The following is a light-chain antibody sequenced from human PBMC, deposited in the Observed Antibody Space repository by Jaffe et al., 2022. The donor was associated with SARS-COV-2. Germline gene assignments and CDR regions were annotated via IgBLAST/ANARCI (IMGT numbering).Light chain of an antibody. CDR3: QQNYRAPLT. CDR2: WAS. Sequence: DIVMTQSPDSLAVSLGERATINCKSSQSVLYSSNSKNYLAWYQQKPGQPPKLLIYWASTRESGVPDRFSGSGSGTDFTLNISSLQAEDVAVYYCQQNYRAPLTFGGGTKVEIK. J-gene: IGKJ4*01. V-gene: IGKV4-1*01. CDR1: QSVLYSSNSKNY.